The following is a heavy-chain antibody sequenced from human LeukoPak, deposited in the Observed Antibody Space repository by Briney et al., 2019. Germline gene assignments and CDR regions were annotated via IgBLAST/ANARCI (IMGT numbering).Heavy chain of an antibody. D-gene: IGHD3-3*01. J-gene: IGHJ3*02. Sequence: PSQTLSLTCTVSGDSISSGGYYWSWIRQPPGKGLEWIGYIYHSGSTYYNPSLKSRVTISVDTSKNQFSLKLSSVTAADTAVYYCARVPQKSQRILLFPDAFDIWGQGTMVTVSS. CDR3: ARVPQKSQRILLFPDAFDI. V-gene: IGHV4-30-2*01. CDR2: IYHSGST. CDR1: GDSISSGGYY.